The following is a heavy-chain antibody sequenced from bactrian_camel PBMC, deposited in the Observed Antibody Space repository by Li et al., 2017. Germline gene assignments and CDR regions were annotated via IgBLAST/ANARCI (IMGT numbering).Heavy chain of an antibody. CDR1: GYTSFIDC. V-gene: IGHV3S1*01. D-gene: IGHD5*01. Sequence: VQLVESGGGSVQAGGSLKLSCTYSGYTSFIDCMGWFRQAPGKGPEGVARIDSVGNTKYADSVKGRFTISQDNAKNTLYLQLNSLKTEDTAMYYCAKLGTRWSEFPYWGQGTQVTVS. CDR3: AKLGTRWSEFPY. CDR2: IDSVGNT. J-gene: IGHJ4*01.